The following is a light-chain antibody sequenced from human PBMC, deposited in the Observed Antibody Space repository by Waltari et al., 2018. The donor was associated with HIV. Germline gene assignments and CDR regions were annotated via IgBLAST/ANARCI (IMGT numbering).Light chain of an antibody. CDR3: CSYADNYPVV. J-gene: IGLJ2*01. Sequence: QSALTQPRSVSGSPGQSVTISCTGTSSDAGGYNYVSWYQQHPGKAPKFMIYDVNKRPSGVPDRFSGSKSGNTASLTISGLQAEDEADYYCCSYADNYPVVFGGGTKLTVL. CDR1: SSDAGGYNY. V-gene: IGLV2-11*01. CDR2: DVN.